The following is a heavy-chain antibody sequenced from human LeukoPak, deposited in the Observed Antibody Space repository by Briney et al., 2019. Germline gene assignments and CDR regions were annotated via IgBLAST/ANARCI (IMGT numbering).Heavy chain of an antibody. D-gene: IGHD3-22*01. CDR1: GFSFNTYG. CDR3: ATGSGYYYSH. V-gene: IGHV3-33*01. CDR2: TYGDGDNR. J-gene: IGHJ4*02. Sequence: GGSLRLSCTASGFSFNTYGMHWVRKVPGKGLEWLAVTYGDGDNRYYADSVKARFTISRDNGRKTIYLQMNNLRDEDTAVYYCATGSGYYYSHWGQGILVTVSS.